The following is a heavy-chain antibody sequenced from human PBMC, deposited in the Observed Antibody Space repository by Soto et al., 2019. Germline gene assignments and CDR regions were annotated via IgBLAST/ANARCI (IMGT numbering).Heavy chain of an antibody. D-gene: IGHD6-19*01. CDR2: ISYDGSNK. Sequence: GGSLRLSCAASGFTFSSYGMHWVRQAPGKGLEWVAVISYDGSNKYYADSVKGRFTISRDNSKNALYLQMNSLRAEDTAVYYCARAGDSSGYPYYFDYWGQGTLVTVSS. CDR1: GFTFSSYG. CDR3: ARAGDSSGYPYYFDY. V-gene: IGHV3-30*03. J-gene: IGHJ4*02.